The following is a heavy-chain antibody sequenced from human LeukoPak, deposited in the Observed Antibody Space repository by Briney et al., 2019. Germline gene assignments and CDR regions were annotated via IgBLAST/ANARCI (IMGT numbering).Heavy chain of an antibody. CDR1: GGSFSGYY. CDR3: ARGRDYYDSSGYDY. J-gene: IGHJ4*02. Sequence: SETLSLTCAVYGGSFSGYYWSWIRQPPGKGLEWIGEINHSGGTNYNPSLKSRVTISVDTSKNQFSLKLSSVTAADTAVYYCARGRDYYDSSGYDYWGQGTLVTVSS. V-gene: IGHV4-34*01. D-gene: IGHD3-22*01. CDR2: INHSGGT.